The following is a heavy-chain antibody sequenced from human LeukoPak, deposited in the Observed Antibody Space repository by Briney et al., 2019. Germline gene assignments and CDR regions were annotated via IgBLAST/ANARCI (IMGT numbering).Heavy chain of an antibody. V-gene: IGHV1-46*01. CDR2: INPRGGST. CDR1: GYTFTSYY. Sequence: ASVKVSCKASGYTFTSYYMHWMRQAPGQGPEWMGIINPRGGSTDYARKFQGRVTMTSDTSTSTVYMELHSLRSEDTAVYFCARVGITAATADYWGQGTLVTVSS. D-gene: IGHD4-23*01. CDR3: ARVGITAATADY. J-gene: IGHJ4*02.